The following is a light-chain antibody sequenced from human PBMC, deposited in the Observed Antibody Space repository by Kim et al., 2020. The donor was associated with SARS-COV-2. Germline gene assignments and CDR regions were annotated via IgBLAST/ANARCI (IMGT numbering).Light chain of an antibody. V-gene: IGLV3-1*01. CDR1: TLGGRY. J-gene: IGLJ2*01. CDR2: QDI. CDR3: QAWDNNAAI. Sequence: LSPGQTATIPCSGDTLGGRYVSWYQQRPGQAPVLVMYQDIERPSGIPDRFSGSNSGNTATLTISGTQAMDEADYYCQAWDNNAAIFGGGTKLTVL.